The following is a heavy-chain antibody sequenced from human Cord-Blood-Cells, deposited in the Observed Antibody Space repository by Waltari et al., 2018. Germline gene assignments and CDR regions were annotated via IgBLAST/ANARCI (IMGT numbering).Heavy chain of an antibody. CDR1: GGSISSSLYY. V-gene: IGHV4-39*01. Sequence: QLQLQESGPGLVTPSETLSLTCTVSGGSISSSLYYWLWIRQPPGKGLEWIGSIYYSGSTYYNPSPKSRVTISVDTSKNQFSLKLSSVTAADTAVYYCARHSGSYYVYWGQGTLVTVSS. D-gene: IGHD1-26*01. J-gene: IGHJ4*02. CDR2: IYYSGST. CDR3: ARHSGSYYVY.